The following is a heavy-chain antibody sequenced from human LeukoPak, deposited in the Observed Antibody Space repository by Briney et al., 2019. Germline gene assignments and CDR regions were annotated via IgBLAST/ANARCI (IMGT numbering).Heavy chain of an antibody. CDR2: ISSSSSSI. V-gene: IGHV3-21*01. CDR3: ARASGDIVETATTGSY. Sequence: GGPLRLSCAASGFTFSSYSMNWVRQAPGKGLEWVSSISSSSSSIYYAGSVKGRLTISRDNAKNSLYLQMDSLRAEDTAVYYCARASGDIVETATTGSYRGQGTLVTVSS. CDR1: GFTFSSYS. J-gene: IGHJ4*02. D-gene: IGHD5-18*01.